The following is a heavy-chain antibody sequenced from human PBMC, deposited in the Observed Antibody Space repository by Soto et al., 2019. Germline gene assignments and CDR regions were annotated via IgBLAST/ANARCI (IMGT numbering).Heavy chain of an antibody. CDR2: IWYDGSNK. CDR1: GFTFSSYG. J-gene: IGHJ4*02. CDR3: AREGDYGDYVDYFDY. Sequence: QVQLVESGGGVVQPGRSLRLSCAASGFTFSSYGMHWVRQAPGKGLEWVAVIWYDGSNKYYADSVKGRFTISRDNSKNTLYLQMNSLRAEDTAVYYCAREGDYGDYVDYFDYWGQGTLVTVSS. D-gene: IGHD4-17*01. V-gene: IGHV3-33*01.